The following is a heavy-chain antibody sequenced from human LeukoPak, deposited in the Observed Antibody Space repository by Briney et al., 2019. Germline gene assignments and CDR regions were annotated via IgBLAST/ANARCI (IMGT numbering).Heavy chain of an antibody. CDR2: IYYDGTT. D-gene: IGHD1-7*01. CDR1: GFTVSDNH. Sequence: PGGSLRLSCAVSGFTVSDNHVTWVRQAPGKGLECVSVIYYDGTTYYADSVKGRFTISRDNSKNTLYLQMNSLRTEDTAVYYCAFAGGLTGTVSFDYWGQGTLVTVSS. CDR3: AFAGGLTGTVSFDY. V-gene: IGHV3-66*02. J-gene: IGHJ4*02.